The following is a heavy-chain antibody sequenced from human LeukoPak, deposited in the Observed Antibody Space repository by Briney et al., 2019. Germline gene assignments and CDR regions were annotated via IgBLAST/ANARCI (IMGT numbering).Heavy chain of an antibody. CDR2: ISSSGGST. CDR3: ARVGYYYYMDV. CDR1: GFTFSSYA. V-gene: IGHV3-23*01. J-gene: IGHJ6*03. Sequence: GGSLRLSCAASGFTFSSYAMSWVRQAPGKGLEWVSAISSSGGSTYYADSVKGRFTISRDNAKNSLYLQMNSLRAEDTAVYYCARVGYYYYMDVWGKGTTVTVSS.